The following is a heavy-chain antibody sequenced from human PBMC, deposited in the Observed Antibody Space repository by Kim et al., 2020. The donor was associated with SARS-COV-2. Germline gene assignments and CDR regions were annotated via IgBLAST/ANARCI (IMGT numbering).Heavy chain of an antibody. CDR2: IIPIFGTA. V-gene: IGHV1-69*06. Sequence: SVKVSCKASGDTFSSYVINWVRQAPGQGLEWMGKIIPIFGTANYAQKFQGRVTIAADKSTSTAYMELSSLRSEDTAVYYCARGPIAAAGQLDYWGQGTLVTVSS. D-gene: IGHD6-13*01. J-gene: IGHJ4*02. CDR3: ARGPIAAAGQLDY. CDR1: GDTFSSYV.